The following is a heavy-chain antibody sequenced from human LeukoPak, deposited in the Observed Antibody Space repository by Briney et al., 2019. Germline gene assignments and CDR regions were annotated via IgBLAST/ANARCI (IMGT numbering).Heavy chain of an antibody. CDR2: IYYTGGT. Sequence: SETLSLTCTVSGGSFTSYYWSWIRQPPGKGLEWIGYIYYTGGTNYNPSLKGRVTISLDTSENQFSLKLTSVTAADTAVYYCARSLYGSGNIWLDPWGQGTLVTVSS. CDR1: GGSFTSYY. CDR3: ARSLYGSGNIWLDP. J-gene: IGHJ5*02. V-gene: IGHV4-59*01. D-gene: IGHD3-10*01.